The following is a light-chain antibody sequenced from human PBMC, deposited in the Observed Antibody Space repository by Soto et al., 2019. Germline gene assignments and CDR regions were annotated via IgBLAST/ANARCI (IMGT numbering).Light chain of an antibody. V-gene: IGKV1-5*03. J-gene: IGKJ1*01. Sequence: DIQMTQSPSTLSASVGDRVTITCWASQNVNNCLAWYQQKPGKAPKLLIHKASNLESGVPSRFSGSGSGTVFSLTISSLQPDDFATYYCQQYNSYWTFGQGTKVEIK. CDR1: QNVNNC. CDR3: QQYNSYWT. CDR2: KAS.